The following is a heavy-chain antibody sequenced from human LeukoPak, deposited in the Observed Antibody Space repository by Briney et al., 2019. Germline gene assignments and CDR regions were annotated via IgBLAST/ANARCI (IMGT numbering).Heavy chain of an antibody. CDR2: INTDGSST. J-gene: IGHJ4*02. CDR1: GFTFSSYW. CDR3: ARESLLIAAPFDY. Sequence: GGSLRLSCAASGFTFSSYWMHWVRQAPGKGLVWVSRINTDGSSTSYADSVKGRFTISRDNAKNTLYLQMNSLRAEDTAVYYCARESLLIAAPFDYWGQGTLVTFSS. V-gene: IGHV3-74*01. D-gene: IGHD6-6*01.